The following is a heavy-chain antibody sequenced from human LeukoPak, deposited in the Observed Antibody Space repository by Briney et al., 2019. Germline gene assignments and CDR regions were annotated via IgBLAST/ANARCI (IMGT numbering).Heavy chain of an antibody. CDR1: GDTFSSYG. V-gene: IGHV3-30*03. J-gene: IGHJ3*02. Sequence: GGSLRLFCAASGDTFSSYGMHWVRQSPGMGLEWVAVISYDGSSKYYADSVKGRFTISRDNSKNTLYLQMNSLRAEDTAVYYCARARSSYGYGDAFDIWGQGTMVTVSS. CDR2: ISYDGSSK. CDR3: ARARSSYGYGDAFDI. D-gene: IGHD5-18*01.